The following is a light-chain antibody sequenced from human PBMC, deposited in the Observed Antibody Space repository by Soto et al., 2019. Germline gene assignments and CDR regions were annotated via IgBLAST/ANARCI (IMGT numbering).Light chain of an antibody. CDR1: QRGSSN. V-gene: IGKV3-15*01. Sequence: EIVMTQSPATLSVFIGETANISCRASQRGSSNLAWYQQKPGQAPRLLIYGASTRATGIPVRFGGSGSGTEFTLSISSLQSEDSAVYYCQQYNSWPPYTFGQGTKLEIK. CDR3: QQYNSWPPYT. CDR2: GAS. J-gene: IGKJ2*01.